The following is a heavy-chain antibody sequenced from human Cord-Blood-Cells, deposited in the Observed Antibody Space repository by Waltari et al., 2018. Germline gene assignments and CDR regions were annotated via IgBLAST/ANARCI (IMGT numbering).Heavy chain of an antibody. Sequence: EVQLVESGGGLVQPGGSLRLSCAASGFTFSCYWMSWVRQAPGKGLEWVANIKQDGSEKYYVDSVKGRFTISRDNDKNSLYLQMNSLRAEDTAVYYCASSRLGIFAFDIWGQGTMVTVSS. J-gene: IGHJ3*02. CDR1: GFTFSCYW. CDR2: IKQDGSEK. D-gene: IGHD7-27*01. CDR3: ASSRLGIFAFDI. V-gene: IGHV3-7*01.